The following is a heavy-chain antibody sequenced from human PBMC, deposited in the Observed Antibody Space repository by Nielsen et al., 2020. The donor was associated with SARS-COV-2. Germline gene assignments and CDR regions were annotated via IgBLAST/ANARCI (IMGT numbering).Heavy chain of an antibody. V-gene: IGHV7-4-1*02. D-gene: IGHD1-1*01. Sequence: ASVKVSCKASGYTYTSYGINWVRQATGQGLEWMGWINTNTGNPTYAQGFTGRFVFSLDTSASTAYLQISSLRAEDTAVYYCAREHRNDWMNWFDPWGQGTLVTVSS. CDR3: AREHRNDWMNWFDP. J-gene: IGHJ5*02. CDR1: GYTYTSYG. CDR2: INTNTGNP.